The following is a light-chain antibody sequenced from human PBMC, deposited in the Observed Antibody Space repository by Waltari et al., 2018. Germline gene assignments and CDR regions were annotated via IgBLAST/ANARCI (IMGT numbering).Light chain of an antibody. J-gene: IGKJ1*01. Sequence: EIVMTPSPSTLSVSPAERATLSCRASQSVSSNLAWYPQKPGQAPRLLIYGASTRATGIPARFSGSGSGTEFTLTISSLQSEDFAVYYCQQYNSWPPTFGQGTKVEIK. CDR2: GAS. V-gene: IGKV3-15*01. CDR1: QSVSSN. CDR3: QQYNSWPPT.